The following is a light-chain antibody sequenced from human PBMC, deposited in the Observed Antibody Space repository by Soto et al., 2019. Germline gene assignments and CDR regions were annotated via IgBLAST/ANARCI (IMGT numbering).Light chain of an antibody. CDR1: SSDVGGYDY. J-gene: IGLJ2*01. CDR3: LSYAGSYTLVV. V-gene: IGLV2-11*01. Sequence: QSALTQPRSVSGSPGQSVTISCTGTSSDVGGYDYVSWYQQHPGKAPKLMIYDVTKRPSGVPDRFSGSKSGNTASLTISGLQAEDEADYCCLSYAGSYTLVVFGGGTKVTVL. CDR2: DVT.